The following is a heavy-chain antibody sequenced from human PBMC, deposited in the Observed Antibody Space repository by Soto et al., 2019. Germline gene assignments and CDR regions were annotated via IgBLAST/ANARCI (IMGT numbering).Heavy chain of an antibody. CDR1: GGSFSGYY. CDR2: INHSGST. V-gene: IGHV4-34*01. D-gene: IGHD3-16*02. Sequence: QVQLQQWGAGLLKPSETLSLTCAVYGGSFSGYYWSWIRQPPGKGLEWIGEINHSGSTNYNPSLKSRVTISVDTSKNQFSLKLSSVTAADTAVYYCARRVYIGGSYRGGHFEDYWGQGTLVTVSS. J-gene: IGHJ4*02. CDR3: ARRVYIGGSYRGGHFEDY.